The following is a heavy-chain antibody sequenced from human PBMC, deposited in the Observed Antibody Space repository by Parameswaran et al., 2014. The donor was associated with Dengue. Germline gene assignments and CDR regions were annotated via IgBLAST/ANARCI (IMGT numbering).Heavy chain of an antibody. CDR2: IIPIFGTA. Sequence: SWVRQAPGQGLEWMGGIIPIFGTANYAQKFQGRVTITADKSTSTAYMELSSLRSEDTAVYYCAQTTPASWYFDLWGRGTLVTVSS. CDR3: AQTTPASWYFDL. V-gene: IGHV1-69*06. D-gene: IGHD4-11*01. J-gene: IGHJ2*01.